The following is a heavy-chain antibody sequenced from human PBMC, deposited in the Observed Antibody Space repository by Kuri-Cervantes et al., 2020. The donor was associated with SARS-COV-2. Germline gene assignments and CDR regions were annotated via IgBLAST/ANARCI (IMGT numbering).Heavy chain of an antibody. CDR2: ISSSGSTV. V-gene: IGHV3-48*03. D-gene: IGHD3-22*01. Sequence: GGSLRLSCAASGFTFSSYEMNWVRQAPGKGLEWVSYISSSGSTVYYADSVKGRFTISRDNAKNPLYLQMNRLRAEDTAVYYCARPYDEGPTTPNWGQGTLVTVSS. J-gene: IGHJ4*02. CDR3: ARPYDEGPTTPN. CDR1: GFTFSSYE.